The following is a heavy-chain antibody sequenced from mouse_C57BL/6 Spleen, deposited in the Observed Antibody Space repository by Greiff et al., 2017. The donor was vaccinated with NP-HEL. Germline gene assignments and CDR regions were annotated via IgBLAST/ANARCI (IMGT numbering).Heavy chain of an antibody. CDR3: ASHYYGSSHYYAMDY. D-gene: IGHD1-1*01. J-gene: IGHJ4*01. CDR1: GFSLTSYG. CDR2: IWRGGST. Sequence: QVQLKESGPGLVQPSQSLSITCTVSGFSLTSYGVHWVRQSPGKGLEWLGVIWRGGSTDYNAAFMSRMSITKDNSKSQVFFKMNSLQADDTAIYYCASHYYGSSHYYAMDYWGQGTSVTVSS. V-gene: IGHV2-5*01.